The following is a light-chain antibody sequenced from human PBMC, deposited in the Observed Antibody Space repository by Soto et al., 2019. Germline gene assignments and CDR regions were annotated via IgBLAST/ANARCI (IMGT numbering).Light chain of an antibody. J-gene: IGKJ5*01. CDR1: RNVSIY. CDR3: QQSYKLPS. V-gene: IGKV1-39*01. Sequence: EIPLTQSPSSLAASVGDRLTLTCRASRNVSIYLNWYQHKPGKGPTLLIHATSNLQVGVPSRFSGRGSGTEFILTISSLDPEDFGTYYCQQSYKLPSFGQGTRLVIK. CDR2: ATS.